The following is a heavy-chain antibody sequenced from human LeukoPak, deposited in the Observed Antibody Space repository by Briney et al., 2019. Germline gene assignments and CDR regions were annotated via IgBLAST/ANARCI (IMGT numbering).Heavy chain of an antibody. J-gene: IGHJ4*02. D-gene: IGHD1-7*01. CDR3: ARDSDWNYD. CDR2: ISYDGSNK. V-gene: IGHV3-30-3*01. CDR1: GLTFSSYA. Sequence: GGSLRLSCAASGLTFSSYAMHWVRQAPGKGLEWVAVISYDGSNKYYADSVKGRFTISRDNSKNTLYLQMNSLRAEDTAVYYCARDSDWNYDWGQGTLVTVSS.